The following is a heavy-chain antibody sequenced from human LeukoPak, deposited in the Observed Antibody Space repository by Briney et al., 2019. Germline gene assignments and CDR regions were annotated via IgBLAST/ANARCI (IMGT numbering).Heavy chain of an antibody. J-gene: IGHJ4*02. Sequence: GGSLRLSCAASGFTFSSYEMNWVRQAPGKGLEWVSYISSSGSTIYYADSVKGRFTISRDNAKNSLYLQMNSLRAEDTAVYYCARALVYCSGGSCYSGGLLSYWGQGTLVTVSS. CDR3: ARALVYCSGGSCYSGGLLSY. CDR2: ISSSGSTI. V-gene: IGHV3-48*03. D-gene: IGHD2-15*01. CDR1: GFTFSSYE.